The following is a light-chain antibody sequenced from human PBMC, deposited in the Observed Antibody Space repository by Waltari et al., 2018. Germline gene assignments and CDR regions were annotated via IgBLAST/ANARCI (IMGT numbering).Light chain of an antibody. CDR2: DAS. Sequence: DIQMTQSPSSLSTSVGDRVTITCQASQDITNYLNWFQQKPGKAPKLLISDASNLESGVPSMFSGSGSGTHFTFTISSLQPEDIATYYCQQYDNLPITFGQGTRLDIK. J-gene: IGKJ5*01. CDR3: QQYDNLPIT. CDR1: QDITNY. V-gene: IGKV1-33*01.